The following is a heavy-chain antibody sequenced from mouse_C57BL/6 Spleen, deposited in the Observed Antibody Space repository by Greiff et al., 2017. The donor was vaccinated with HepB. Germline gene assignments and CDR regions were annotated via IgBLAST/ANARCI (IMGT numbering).Heavy chain of an antibody. Sequence: VMLVESGAELVRPGTSVKVSCKASGYAFTNYLIEWVKQRPGQGLEWIGVINPGSGGTNYNEKFKGKATLTADKSSSTAYMQLSSLTSEDSAVYFCARENYGSSLDYWGQGTTLTVSS. CDR1: GYAFTNYL. CDR2: INPGSGGT. J-gene: IGHJ2*01. D-gene: IGHD1-1*01. V-gene: IGHV1-54*01. CDR3: ARENYGSSLDY.